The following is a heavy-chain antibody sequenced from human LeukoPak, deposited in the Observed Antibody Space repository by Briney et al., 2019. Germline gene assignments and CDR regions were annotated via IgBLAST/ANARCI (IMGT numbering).Heavy chain of an antibody. Sequence: GGSLSLSCEASGFTFNRHAMHWVRQTPDKGLEWLVVTSYDGSRQYYADFVRGRFTVSRENSKNTVFLQMNNLRVDDTAVYYCARDWSEGSGSYIDYWGQGALVTVSS. CDR3: ARDWSEGSGSYIDY. CDR1: GFTFNRHA. J-gene: IGHJ4*02. D-gene: IGHD3-10*01. CDR2: TSYDGSRQ. V-gene: IGHV3-30*04.